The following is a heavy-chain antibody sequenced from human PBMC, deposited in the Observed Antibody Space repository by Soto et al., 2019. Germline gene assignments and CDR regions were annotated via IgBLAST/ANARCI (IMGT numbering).Heavy chain of an antibody. CDR1: GYTFASYD. V-gene: IGHV1-8*01. D-gene: IGHD4-17*01. J-gene: IGHJ4*02. Sequence: ASVKVSCKAFGYTFASYDINWVRQATGQGLEWMGWMNPNSGNTGYAQKFQGRVTMTRNTSISTAYMELSSLRSEDTAVYYCALHYGDYNFDYWGQGTLVTVSS. CDR3: ALHYGDYNFDY. CDR2: MNPNSGNT.